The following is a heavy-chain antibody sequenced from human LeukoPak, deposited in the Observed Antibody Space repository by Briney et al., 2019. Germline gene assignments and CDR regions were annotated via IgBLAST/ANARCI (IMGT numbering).Heavy chain of an antibody. J-gene: IGHJ4*02. CDR2: IYYTGST. D-gene: IGHD2-21*02. CDR1: GGSITNSGYY. Sequence: SETLPLTCTVSGGSITNSGYYWGWVRQPPGKGLEWIASIYYTGSTYYNPSLKSRVTISLDASKKQFSLKLSSVTAADTAVYYCAKVTASGFFDYWGQGTLVTVSS. V-gene: IGHV4-39*07. CDR3: AKVTASGFFDY.